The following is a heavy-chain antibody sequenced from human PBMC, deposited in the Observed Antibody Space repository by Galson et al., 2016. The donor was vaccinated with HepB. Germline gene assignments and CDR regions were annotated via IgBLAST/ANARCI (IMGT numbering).Heavy chain of an antibody. J-gene: IGHJ4*02. Sequence: SLRLSCAASGFTFSSYGMHWVRQAPGKGLEWVAVISYDGSNKYYADSVKGRFTISRDNSKNTLYLQTNSLRAEDTAVYYCAKDIRSYGLFGRFDYWGQGTLVTVSS. V-gene: IGHV3-30*18. D-gene: IGHD5-18*01. CDR2: ISYDGSNK. CDR1: GFTFSSYG. CDR3: AKDIRSYGLFGRFDY.